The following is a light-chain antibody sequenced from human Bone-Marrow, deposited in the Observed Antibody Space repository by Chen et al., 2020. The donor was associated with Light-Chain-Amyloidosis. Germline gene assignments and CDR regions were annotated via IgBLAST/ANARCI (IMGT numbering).Light chain of an antibody. Sequence: DIQLTQSPSTLSASIGDRVTLTCRASQSIRSWLAWYQQKPGKAPRLLIYATSTLHSGVPSRFSGSGSGTDFTLTITDLQPDDFTTDYCHQYYTYPWTFGQGTKVDLK. CDR3: HQYYTYPWT. CDR2: ATS. CDR1: QSIRSW. V-gene: IGKV1-5*01. J-gene: IGKJ1*01.